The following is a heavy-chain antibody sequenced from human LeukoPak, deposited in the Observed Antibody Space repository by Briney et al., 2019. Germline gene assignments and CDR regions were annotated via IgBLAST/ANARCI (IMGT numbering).Heavy chain of an antibody. CDR3: ARGPTTVTSPHFDY. Sequence: GGSLRLSCAASGFTSTVYYMTWIRQAPGEGLEWVSYISRNGDTRYYADSVKGRFTISRDNAKNSLYLQMNSLRAEDTAVYYCARGPTTVTSPHFDYWGQGTLVTVSS. V-gene: IGHV3-11*01. D-gene: IGHD4-17*01. CDR2: ISRNGDTR. J-gene: IGHJ4*02. CDR1: GFTSTVYY.